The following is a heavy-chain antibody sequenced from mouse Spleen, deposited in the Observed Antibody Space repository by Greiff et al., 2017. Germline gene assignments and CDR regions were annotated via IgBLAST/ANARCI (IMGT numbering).Heavy chain of an antibody. CDR2: ISSGSSTI. CDR1: GFTFSSFG. J-gene: IGHJ2*01. D-gene: IGHD2-4*01. Sequence: EVQLVESGGGLVQPGGSRKLSCAASGFTFSSFGMHWVRQAPEKGLEWVAYISSGSSTIYYADTVKGRFTISRDNPKNTLFLQMTSLRSEDTAMYYCARGPYDYDENSFDYWGQGTTLTVSS. V-gene: IGHV5-17*02. CDR3: ARGPYDYDENSFDY.